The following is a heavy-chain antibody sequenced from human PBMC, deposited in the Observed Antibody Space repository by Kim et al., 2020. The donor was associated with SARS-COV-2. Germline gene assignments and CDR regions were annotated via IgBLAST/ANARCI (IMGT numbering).Heavy chain of an antibody. CDR3: ARDEGPFETANFDY. CDR2: ISYDGSNK. CDR1: GFTFSSYA. D-gene: IGHD3-16*01. V-gene: IGHV3-30-3*01. J-gene: IGHJ4*02. Sequence: GGSLRLSCAASGFTFSSYAMHWVRQAPGKGLEWVAVISYDGSNKYYADSVKGRFTISRDNSKNTLYLQMNSLRAEDTAVYYCARDEGPFETANFDYWGQG.